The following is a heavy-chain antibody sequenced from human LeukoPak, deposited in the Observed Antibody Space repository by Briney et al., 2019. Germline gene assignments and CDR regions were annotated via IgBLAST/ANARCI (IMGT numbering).Heavy chain of an antibody. D-gene: IGHD3-9*01. CDR2: IYYSGST. Sequence: KPSETLSLTCTVSGGSISSSSYYWGWIRQPPGKGLEWIGSIYYSGSTYYNPSLKSRVTISVDTSKNQFSLKLSSVTAADTAVYYCARCSMADYDILTGYYSNWFDPWGQGTLVTVSS. V-gene: IGHV4-39*07. CDR1: GGSISSSSYY. J-gene: IGHJ5*02. CDR3: ARCSMADYDILTGYYSNWFDP.